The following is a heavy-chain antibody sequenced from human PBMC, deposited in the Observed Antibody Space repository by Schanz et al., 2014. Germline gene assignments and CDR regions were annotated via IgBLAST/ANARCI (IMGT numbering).Heavy chain of an antibody. V-gene: IGHV1-18*01. CDR2: INGYNGHT. Sequence: QVQLVQSEAEVKKPGSSVKVSCKASGGTFSSYTISWVRQAPGQGLEWMGRINGYNGHTLYAQKFQGRVTMTTDTSTGTAYMELRSLRSDDTALYYCTRGGYSYALSAFDIWGQGTMVTVSS. CDR3: TRGGYSYALSAFDI. D-gene: IGHD5-18*01. CDR1: GGTFSSYT. J-gene: IGHJ3*02.